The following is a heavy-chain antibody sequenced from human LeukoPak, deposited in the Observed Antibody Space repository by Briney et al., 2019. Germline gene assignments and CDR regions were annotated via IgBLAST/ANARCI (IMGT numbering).Heavy chain of an antibody. D-gene: IGHD4-17*01. CDR3: ARGVGYGDAHDY. Sequence: PSETLSLTCTVSSGSISTSNYYWGWVRQPPGKGLEWIGYIYYSGSTNYNPSLKSRVTISVDTSKNQFSLKLSSVTAADTAVYYCARGVGYGDAHDYWGQGTLVTVSS. CDR2: IYYSGST. J-gene: IGHJ4*02. V-gene: IGHV4-61*05. CDR1: SGSISTSNYY.